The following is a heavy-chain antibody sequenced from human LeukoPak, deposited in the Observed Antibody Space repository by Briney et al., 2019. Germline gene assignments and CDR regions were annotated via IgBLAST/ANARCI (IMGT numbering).Heavy chain of an antibody. J-gene: IGHJ4*02. D-gene: IGHD3-10*01. CDR3: ARGPDYYGSGSYLDY. CDR2: ISSSGSTI. CDR1: GFTFSSYE. Sequence: PGGSLRLSCAASGFTFSSYEMNWVRQAPGKGLEWVSYISSSGSTIYYADSVKGRFTISRDNAKSSLYLQMNSLRAEDTAVYYCARGPDYYGSGSYLDYWGQGTLVTVSS. V-gene: IGHV3-48*03.